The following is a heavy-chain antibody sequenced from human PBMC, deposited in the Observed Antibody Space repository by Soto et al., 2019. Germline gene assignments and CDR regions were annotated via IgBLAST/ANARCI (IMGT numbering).Heavy chain of an antibody. CDR2: INHSGST. Sequence: PSETLSLTCAVYGGSFSGYYWSWIRQPPGKGLEWIGEINHSGSTNYNPSLKSRVTISVDTSKNQFSLKLSSVTAADTAVYYCARGLPLRGDYRNWFDPWGQGTLVTVYS. D-gene: IGHD4-17*01. V-gene: IGHV4-34*01. J-gene: IGHJ5*02. CDR1: GGSFSGYY. CDR3: ARGLPLRGDYRNWFDP.